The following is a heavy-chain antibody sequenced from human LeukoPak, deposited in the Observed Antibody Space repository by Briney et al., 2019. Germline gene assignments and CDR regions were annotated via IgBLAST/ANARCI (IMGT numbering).Heavy chain of an antibody. D-gene: IGHD3-10*01. J-gene: IGHJ1*01. Sequence: ASVKVPCKVSGYTLTELSMHWVRQAPGKGLEWIGGFDPEDGETIYAQKFQGRVTMTEDTSTDTAYMELSSLRSEDTAVYYCATPLGITMVRGVIVPSPKYFQHWGQGTLVTVSS. CDR2: FDPEDGET. V-gene: IGHV1-24*01. CDR1: GYTLTELS. CDR3: ATPLGITMVRGVIVPSPKYFQH.